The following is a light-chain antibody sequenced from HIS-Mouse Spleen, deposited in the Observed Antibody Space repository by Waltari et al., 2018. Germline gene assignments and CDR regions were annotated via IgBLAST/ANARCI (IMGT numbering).Light chain of an antibody. Sequence: EIVLTQSPGTLSLSPGERATLPCRASQSVSSSSLAWYQQKPGQAPRLLIYGASSRATGIPDRFSGSGSGTDFTLTISRLEPEDFAVYYCQQYGSSSWTFGQGTKVEIK. CDR2: GAS. J-gene: IGKJ1*01. V-gene: IGKV3-20*01. CDR3: QQYGSSSWT. CDR1: QSVSSSS.